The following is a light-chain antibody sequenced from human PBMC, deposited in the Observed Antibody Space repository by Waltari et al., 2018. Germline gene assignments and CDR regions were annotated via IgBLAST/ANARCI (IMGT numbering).Light chain of an antibody. CDR3: QQYYEWPLT. CDR2: GAS. J-gene: IGKJ4*01. CDR1: QSVSST. Sequence: EIVMTQSPATLSVSPGERATLSCRASQSVSSTLAWYQQKPGQPPRPLIYGASTRATANPARFSGSGSGTEFTLAISSLQSEDFAVYYCQQYYEWPLTFGGGTKVEIK. V-gene: IGKV3D-15*01.